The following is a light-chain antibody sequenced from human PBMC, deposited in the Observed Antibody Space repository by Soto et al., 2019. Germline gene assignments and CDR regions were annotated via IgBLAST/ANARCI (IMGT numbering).Light chain of an antibody. CDR2: GPS. J-gene: IGKJ1*01. Sequence: EIVLTQSPGTLSLSPGERATLSCRASQSVSNNYLAWYQQKLGQAPRLLISGPSSRATGIPDRFSGSGSGTDVTLTISRLEPEDFAVYYWQQYDSSPRTFGQGTEVEIK. CDR3: QQYDSSPRT. CDR1: QSVSNNY. V-gene: IGKV3-20*01.